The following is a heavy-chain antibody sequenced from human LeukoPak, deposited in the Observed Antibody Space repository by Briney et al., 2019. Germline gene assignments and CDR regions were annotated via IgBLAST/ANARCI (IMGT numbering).Heavy chain of an antibody. CDR3: AREMEVVPAGMYYYYGMDV. Sequence: PGGSLRLSCAASGFTFSSYGMHWVRQAPGKGLEWVAVISYDGSNKYYADSVKGRFTISRDNSKNTLYLQMNSLRAEDTAVYYCAREMEVVPAGMYYYYGMDVWGQGTTVTVSS. CDR1: GFTFSSYG. CDR2: ISYDGSNK. J-gene: IGHJ6*02. D-gene: IGHD2-2*01. V-gene: IGHV3-30*03.